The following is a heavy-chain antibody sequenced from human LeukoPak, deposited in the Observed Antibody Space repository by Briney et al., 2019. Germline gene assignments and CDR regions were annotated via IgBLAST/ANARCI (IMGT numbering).Heavy chain of an antibody. J-gene: IGHJ4*02. CDR1: GGSISSSDYY. V-gene: IGHV4-30-4*01. CDR2: VYYSRST. Sequence: SQTLSLTCTVSGGSISSSDYYWSWIRQPPGKGLEWIGYVYYSRSTYYNPFPKSRVTISIDTSKNQFSLKLSSVTAADTAVYYCARRSDYYGSGSYSFLFDYWGLGTLVTVSS. CDR3: ARRSDYYGSGSYSFLFDY. D-gene: IGHD3-10*01.